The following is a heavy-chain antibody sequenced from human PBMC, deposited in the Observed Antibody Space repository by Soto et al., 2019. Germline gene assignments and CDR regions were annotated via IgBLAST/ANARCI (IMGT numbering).Heavy chain of an antibody. V-gene: IGHV3-48*03. Sequence: GGSLRLSCAASGFTFSSYEMNWVRQAPGKGLEWVSYIGNSGSTIYYADSVKGRFTISRDNAKNSLYLQMDSLRAEDTAVYYCARVYSSGYYLYYFDYWGQGTLVTVSS. CDR2: IGNSGSTI. J-gene: IGHJ4*02. CDR3: ARVYSSGYYLYYFDY. D-gene: IGHD3-22*01. CDR1: GFTFSSYE.